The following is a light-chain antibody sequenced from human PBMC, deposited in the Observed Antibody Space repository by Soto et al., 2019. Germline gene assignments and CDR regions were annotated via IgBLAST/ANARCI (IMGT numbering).Light chain of an antibody. J-gene: IGKJ2*01. V-gene: IGKV3-20*01. Sequence: EVVLTQSPGTLSLSPGERATLSCRASQSVDRAYLAWYQHKPGQAPRLLMYGSSNRASDIPDRFSGSGSGTDFNLTISRLEPEDFAVYYCQQYSDSPPYTFGQGTKLEIK. CDR2: GSS. CDR3: QQYSDSPPYT. CDR1: QSVDRAY.